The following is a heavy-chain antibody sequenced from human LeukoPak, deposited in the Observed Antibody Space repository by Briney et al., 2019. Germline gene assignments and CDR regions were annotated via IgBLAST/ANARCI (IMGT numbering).Heavy chain of an antibody. CDR2: IYSGGST. J-gene: IGHJ4*02. D-gene: IGHD3-16*01. CDR1: GFTFSSNY. V-gene: IGHV3-53*01. CDR3: ARGGGARYFDY. Sequence: PGGSLRLSCAASGFTFSSNYMSWVRQAPGKGLEWVSVIYSGGSTYYADSVKGRFTISRDNSKNTLYLQMNSLRAGDTAVYYCARGGGARYFDYWGQGTLVTVSS.